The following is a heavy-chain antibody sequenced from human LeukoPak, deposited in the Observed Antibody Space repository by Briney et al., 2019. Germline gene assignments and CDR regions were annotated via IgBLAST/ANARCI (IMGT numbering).Heavy chain of an antibody. J-gene: IGHJ4*02. CDR2: INPNSGGT. Sequence: ASVKVSCKASGYTFTGYYMHWVRQAPGQGLEWMEWINPNSGGTNYAQKFQGRVTMTRDTSISTAYMELSRLRSDDTAVYSCAKYTSGTYYRGLDQWGQGTLVTVSS. CDR3: AKYTSGTYYRGLDQ. D-gene: IGHD3-10*01. V-gene: IGHV1-2*02. CDR1: GYTFTGYY.